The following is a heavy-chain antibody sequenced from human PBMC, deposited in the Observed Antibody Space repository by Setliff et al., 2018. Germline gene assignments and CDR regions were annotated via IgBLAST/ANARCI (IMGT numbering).Heavy chain of an antibody. Sequence: LSLTCTVSGGSISSYYWSWIRQPAGRGLEWIGHIYIGGSANYNPSLKSRVTTSIDTSKNQFSLKLNSVTAADMAVYYCAREQWLDPPGYYYMDVWAKGTTVTVSS. V-gene: IGHV4-4*07. J-gene: IGHJ6*03. CDR2: IYIGGSA. CDR3: AREQWLDPPGYYYMDV. CDR1: GGSISSYY. D-gene: IGHD6-19*01.